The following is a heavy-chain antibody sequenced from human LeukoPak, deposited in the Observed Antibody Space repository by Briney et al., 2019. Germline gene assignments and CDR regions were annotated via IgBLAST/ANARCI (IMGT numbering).Heavy chain of an antibody. CDR1: GFTFSSYG. D-gene: IGHD6-19*01. J-gene: IGHJ4*02. CDR2: IRYDGSNK. Sequence: GGSLRLSCAASGFTFSSYGMHWVRQAPGKGLEWVAFIRYDGSNKYYADSVKGRFTISRDNSKNTLYLQMNSLRAEDTALYYCAKAIAVAGTSYYFDYWGQGTLVTVSS. CDR3: AKAIAVAGTSYYFDY. V-gene: IGHV3-30*02.